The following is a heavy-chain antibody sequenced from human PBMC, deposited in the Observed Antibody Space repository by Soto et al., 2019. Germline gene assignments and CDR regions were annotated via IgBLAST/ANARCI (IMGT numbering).Heavy chain of an antibody. Sequence: EVQLLESGGGLVQPGGSLRLSCAASEFTFSNYAMSWVRRAPGKGLEWVSSITASGSITKYADSVKGRFTISRDNSKNTLYLQMNSLRAVDTAVYYCAKDVDSSAWYRDYWGQGNLVTVSS. V-gene: IGHV3-23*01. CDR3: AKDVDSSAWYRDY. D-gene: IGHD6-19*01. CDR1: EFTFSNYA. CDR2: ITASGSIT. J-gene: IGHJ4*02.